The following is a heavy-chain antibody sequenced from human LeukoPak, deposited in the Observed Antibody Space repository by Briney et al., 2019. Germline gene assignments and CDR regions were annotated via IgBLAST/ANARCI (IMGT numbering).Heavy chain of an antibody. J-gene: IGHJ4*02. CDR2: IRYDGSNK. CDR1: GFTFSSYG. CDR3: AKGIVLGVYFDY. D-gene: IGHD3-10*01. V-gene: IGHV3-30*02. Sequence: SGGSLRLSCAASGFTFSSYGMHWVRQAPGKGLERVAFIRYDGSNKYYADSVKGRFTISRDNSKNTLYLQMNSLRAEDTAVYYCAKGIVLGVYFDYWGQGALVTVSS.